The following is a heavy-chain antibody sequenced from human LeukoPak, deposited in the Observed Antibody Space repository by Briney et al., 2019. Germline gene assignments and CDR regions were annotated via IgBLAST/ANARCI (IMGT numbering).Heavy chain of an antibody. Sequence: SETLSLTCTVSGGSISSYYWSWIRQPPGKGLEWIGYIYYSGSTNYNPSLKSRVTISVDTSKNQFSLKLSSVTAADTAVYYCARHDHGDYVPDYWGQGTLVTVSS. CDR2: IYYSGST. CDR3: ARHDHGDYVPDY. CDR1: GGSISSYY. V-gene: IGHV4-59*08. J-gene: IGHJ4*02. D-gene: IGHD4-17*01.